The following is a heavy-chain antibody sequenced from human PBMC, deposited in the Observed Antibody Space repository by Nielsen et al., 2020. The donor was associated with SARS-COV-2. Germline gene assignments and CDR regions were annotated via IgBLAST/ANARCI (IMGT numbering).Heavy chain of an antibody. V-gene: IGHV4-61*01. CDR3: AREGDCKNGICHIRGMDV. CDR2: IYYTGGT. J-gene: IGHJ6*03. Sequence: SETLSLTCTVSGGSVNSAKYYWSWIRQPPGKGLEWVGYIYYTGGTEYNPSLRSRVTMSADTSNNQLSLKLSSVTAADTAVYYCAREGDCKNGICHIRGMDVWGKGTTVTVSS. D-gene: IGHD2-8*01. CDR1: GGSVNSAKYY.